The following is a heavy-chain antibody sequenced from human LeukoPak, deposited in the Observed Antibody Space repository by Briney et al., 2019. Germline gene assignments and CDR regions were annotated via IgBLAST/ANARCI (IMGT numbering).Heavy chain of an antibody. D-gene: IGHD1-26*01. CDR2: ISSDGSST. CDR3: GRALYRGFDY. Sequence: GGSLRLSCAASGFTFSSYGMHWVRQAPGKGLVWVSRISSDGSSTSYADSVRGRFTISRDNAKNTLYLQMNSLRAEDTAVYYCGRALYRGFDYWGQGTLVTVSS. CDR1: GFTFSSYG. J-gene: IGHJ4*02. V-gene: IGHV3-74*01.